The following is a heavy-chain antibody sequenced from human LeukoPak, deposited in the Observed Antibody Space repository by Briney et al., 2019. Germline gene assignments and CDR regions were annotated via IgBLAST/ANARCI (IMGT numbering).Heavy chain of an antibody. CDR3: ARRTVTDFDY. J-gene: IGHJ4*02. D-gene: IGHD4-11*01. CDR2: LFSTGSA. CDR1: GASLTRPTYY. V-gene: IGHV4-61*01. Sequence: SETLSLTCSVSGASLTRPTYYQWSWIRQPPGKGLELIGSLFSTGSATLNPSLKSRVTMSLDTSKSQFSLKLSSVTAEDSAVYYCARRTVTDFDYWGQGTLVTVSS.